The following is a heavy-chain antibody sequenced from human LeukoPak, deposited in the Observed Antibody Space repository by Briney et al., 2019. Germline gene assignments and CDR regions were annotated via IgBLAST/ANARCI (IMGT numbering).Heavy chain of an antibody. CDR1: GFNFTNAW. V-gene: IGHV3-7*01. Sequence: PGGSLRLSCGTSGFNFTNAWMSWVRQAPGMGLEWVANIKQDGSEKYYVDSVKGRFTISRDNAKNSLYLQMNSLRAEDTAIYYCARGGYSYGYREVVALDYWGQGTLVTVSS. CDR3: ARGGYSYGYREVVALDY. CDR2: IKQDGSEK. J-gene: IGHJ4*02. D-gene: IGHD5-18*01.